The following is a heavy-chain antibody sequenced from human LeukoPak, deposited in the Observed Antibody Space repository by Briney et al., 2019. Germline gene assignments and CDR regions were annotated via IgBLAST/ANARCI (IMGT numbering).Heavy chain of an antibody. V-gene: IGHV3-30-3*01. CDR2: ISYDGSNK. D-gene: IGHD3-3*02. CDR1: GFTFSSYA. Sequence: PGGSLRLSCAASGFTFSSYAMHWVRQAPGKGLEWVAVISYDGSNKYYADSVKGRFTISRDNSKNTLYLQMNSLRAEDTAVYYCAKVGFLEWLLPSHFDYWGQGTLVTVSS. CDR3: AKVGFLEWLLPSHFDY. J-gene: IGHJ4*02.